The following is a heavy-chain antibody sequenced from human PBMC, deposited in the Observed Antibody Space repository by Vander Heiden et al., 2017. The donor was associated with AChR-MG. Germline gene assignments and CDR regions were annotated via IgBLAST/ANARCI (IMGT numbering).Heavy chain of an antibody. CDR2: IDAANAVT. CDR3: ARDVTEL. V-gene: IGHV1-3*01. CDR1: GFTFTGDV. J-gene: IGHJ4*02. Sequence: QVQLVQSGAEVKKPGASVNISCKASGFTFTGDVIHWVRQAPGQRPEWMGWIDAANAVTKYSQKSQGIVTITRDTSANTVYMELTSLTSEDTAVYYCARDVTELWGQGTLVTVSA. D-gene: IGHD1-7*01.